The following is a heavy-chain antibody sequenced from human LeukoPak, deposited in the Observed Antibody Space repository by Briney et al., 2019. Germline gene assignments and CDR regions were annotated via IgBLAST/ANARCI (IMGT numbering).Heavy chain of an antibody. V-gene: IGHV5-10-1*01. D-gene: IGHD6-19*01. J-gene: IGHJ4*02. Sequence: PGESLKISCKASGYSFTRYWISWVRQMPGKGLEWMGRIDPSDSYTNYSPSFQGHVTISADKSISTAYLQWRSLKASDTAIYYCARTYSSGWAFFDYWGQGNMVTVSS. CDR1: GYSFTRYW. CDR3: ARTYSSGWAFFDY. CDR2: IDPSDSYT.